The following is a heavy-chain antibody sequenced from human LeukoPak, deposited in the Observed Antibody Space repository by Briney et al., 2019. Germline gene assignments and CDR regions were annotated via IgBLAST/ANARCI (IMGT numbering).Heavy chain of an antibody. D-gene: IGHD3-3*01. CDR3: AKDCYDFWSGYEGYYFDY. V-gene: IGHV3-33*06. CDR1: GFTFSSYG. J-gene: IGHJ4*02. Sequence: PGRSLRLSCAASGFTFSSYGMLWVRQAPGKGLEWVAVIWYDGSNKYYADSVKGRFTISRDNSKNTLYLQMNSLRAEDTAVYYCAKDCYDFWSGYEGYYFDYWGQGTLVTVSS. CDR2: IWYDGSNK.